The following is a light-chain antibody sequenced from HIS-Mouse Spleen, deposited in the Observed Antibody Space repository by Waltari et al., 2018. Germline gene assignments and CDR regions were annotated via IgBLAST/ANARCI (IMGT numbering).Light chain of an antibody. V-gene: IGLV2-11*01. CDR1: SSDVGGFNY. CDR3: CSYAGSYTGV. Sequence: QSALTQPRSVSGSPGQSVTISCTGTSSDVGGFNYVSWYQQHPGKAPKLISYDVSKRPSGVPDRFSGSKSGNTASLTISGLQADDEADYYCCSYAGSYTGVFGTGTKVTVL. J-gene: IGLJ1*01. CDR2: DVS.